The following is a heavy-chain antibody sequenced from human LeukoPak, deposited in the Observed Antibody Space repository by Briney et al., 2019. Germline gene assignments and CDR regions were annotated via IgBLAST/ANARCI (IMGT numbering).Heavy chain of an antibody. D-gene: IGHD5-24*01. CDR2: ISYDGSNK. CDR1: GFTFSSYA. CDR3: ARDPEMATILILYYFDY. Sequence: GSPRLSCAASGFTFSSYAMHWVRQAPGKGLEWVAVISYDGSNKYYADSVKGRFTISRDNSKNTLYLQMNSLRAEDTAVYYCARDPEMATILILYYFDYWGQGTLVTVSS. V-gene: IGHV3-30-3*01. J-gene: IGHJ4*02.